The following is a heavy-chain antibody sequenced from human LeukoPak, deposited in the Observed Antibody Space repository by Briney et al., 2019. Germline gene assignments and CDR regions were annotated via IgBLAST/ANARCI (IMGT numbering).Heavy chain of an antibody. CDR3: ARDYIGRRGSGSYYNSNYGMDV. J-gene: IGHJ6*02. CDR1: GGSISSGDYY. V-gene: IGHV4-30-4*01. D-gene: IGHD3-10*01. CDR2: IYYSGST. Sequence: PSQTLSLTCTVSGGSISSGDYYWSWIRQPPGKGLEWIRYIYYSGSTYYNPSLKSRVTISVDTSKNQFSLKLSSVTAADTAVYYCARDYIGRRGSGSYYNSNYGMDVWGQGTTVSVSS.